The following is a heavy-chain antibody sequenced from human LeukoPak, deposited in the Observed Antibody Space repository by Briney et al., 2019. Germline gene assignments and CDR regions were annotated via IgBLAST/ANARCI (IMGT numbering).Heavy chain of an antibody. V-gene: IGHV3-33*01. D-gene: IGHD3-22*01. CDR2: IWYDGSNK. Sequence: GRSLRLSCAASGFTFSSYGMHWVRQAPGKGLEWVAVIWYDGSNKYYADSVKGRFTISRDNSKNTLYLQMNSLRAEDAAVYYCSSSYYDSSGYLVGFDYWGQGTLVTVSS. CDR1: GFTFSSYG. J-gene: IGHJ4*02. CDR3: SSSYYDSSGYLVGFDY.